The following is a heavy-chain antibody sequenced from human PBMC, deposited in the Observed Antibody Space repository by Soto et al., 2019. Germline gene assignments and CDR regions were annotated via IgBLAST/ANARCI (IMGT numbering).Heavy chain of an antibody. Sequence: QVQLVESGGGVVQPGRSLRLSCAASGFTFSTYGMHWVRQAPGKGPEWVAVIWYDGSNKRSADSLKGRLTISRDNSKNTLYLQMNSLTAEDTAVYYCARDSRRLRLGETFDFWGQGTLVIVSS. CDR1: GFTFSTYG. J-gene: IGHJ4*02. V-gene: IGHV3-33*01. CDR3: ARDSRRLRLGETFDF. D-gene: IGHD3-16*01. CDR2: IWYDGSNK.